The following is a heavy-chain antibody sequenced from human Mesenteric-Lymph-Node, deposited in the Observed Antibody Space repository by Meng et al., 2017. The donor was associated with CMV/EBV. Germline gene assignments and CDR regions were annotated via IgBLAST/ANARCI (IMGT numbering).Heavy chain of an antibody. D-gene: IGHD2-2*02. J-gene: IGHJ4*02. CDR1: GGSISSSSYY. V-gene: IGHV4-39*07. Sequence: SETLSLTCTVSGGSISSSSYYWGWIRQPPGKGLEWIGSIYYSGSTYYNPSLKSRVTISVDTSKNQFSLKLSSVTAADTAVYYCARGVRVVVVPAAIPHYDYWGQGTLVTVSS. CDR2: IYYSGST. CDR3: ARGVRVVVVPAAIPHYDY.